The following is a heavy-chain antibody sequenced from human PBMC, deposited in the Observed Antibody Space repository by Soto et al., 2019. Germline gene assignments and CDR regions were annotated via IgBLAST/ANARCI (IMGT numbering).Heavy chain of an antibody. D-gene: IGHD6-19*01. Sequence: EVQLVESGGGLVQPGGSLRLSCAASGFTFSNYGMSWVRQAPGKGLEWVSSISGNGGTTYYADSVKGRFIISRDNSKNTRYLQMNSLRAEDTAVYYCAKDRGEGAVAVPYYSDDWGQGTLVTVSS. CDR2: ISGNGGTT. V-gene: IGHV3-23*04. CDR3: AKDRGEGAVAVPYYSDD. CDR1: GFTFSNYG. J-gene: IGHJ4*02.